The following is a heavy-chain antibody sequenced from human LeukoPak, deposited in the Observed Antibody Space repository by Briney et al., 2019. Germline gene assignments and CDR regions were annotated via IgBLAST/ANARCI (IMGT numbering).Heavy chain of an antibody. CDR2: IKQDGSQK. V-gene: IGHV3-7*05. D-gene: IGHD6-6*01. CDR1: RFTLRNYW. Sequence: PGGDLSLSCASSRFTLRNYWMSWVRPAPGKGLQWVANIKQDGSQKYYVDSVKGRFTISRDNAKNSLFLQMDSLRVEDTAVYYCAKVIAARPAWGQGTLVTVSS. J-gene: IGHJ5*02. CDR3: AKVIAARPA.